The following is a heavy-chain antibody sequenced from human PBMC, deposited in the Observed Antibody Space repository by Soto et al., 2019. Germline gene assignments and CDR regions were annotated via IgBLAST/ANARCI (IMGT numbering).Heavy chain of an antibody. CDR3: ERGGYDYDP. J-gene: IGHJ5*02. V-gene: IGHV3-23*01. D-gene: IGHD5-12*01. CDR1: GFTFTTHA. Sequence: VGSLRLSCAASGFTFTTHAMSWVRQAPGKGLEWVSSISASGAGTYYADSVKGRFTISRDNSKSTLYLQMNSLRAEDTAVYYCERGGYDYDPWGQGTLVTVSS. CDR2: ISASGAGT.